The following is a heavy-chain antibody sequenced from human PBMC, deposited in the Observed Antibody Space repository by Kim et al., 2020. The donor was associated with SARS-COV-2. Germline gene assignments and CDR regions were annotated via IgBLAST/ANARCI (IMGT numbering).Heavy chain of an antibody. J-gene: IGHJ3*02. D-gene: IGHD6-13*01. Sequence: GGSLRLSCAASGFTFSDYYMSWIRQAPGKGLEWVSYISSSSSYTNYADSVKGRFTISRDNAKNSLYLQMNSLRAGDTAVYYCARDGLLGSWYSRGAFDIWGQGTMVTVSS. CDR3: ARDGLLGSWYSRGAFDI. CDR1: GFTFSDYY. V-gene: IGHV3-11*06. CDR2: ISSSSSYT.